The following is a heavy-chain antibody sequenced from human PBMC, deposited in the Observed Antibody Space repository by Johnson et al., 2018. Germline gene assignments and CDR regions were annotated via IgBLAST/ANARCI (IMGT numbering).Heavy chain of an antibody. V-gene: IGHV3-49*05. CDR2: IRSNAYGGTT. CDR3: TRATVARDYYYYMDV. D-gene: IGHD5-12*01. CDR1: GFTFGDYA. Sequence: VRLVQSGGGLVKPGRSLRLSCTASGFTFGDYAMSWFRQAPGKGLEWVGFIRSNAYGGTTEYAASVKGRFTISRDDSKSIAYLQMNSLKTEDTAVYYCTRATVARDYYYYMDVWGKGTTVTVSS. J-gene: IGHJ6*03.